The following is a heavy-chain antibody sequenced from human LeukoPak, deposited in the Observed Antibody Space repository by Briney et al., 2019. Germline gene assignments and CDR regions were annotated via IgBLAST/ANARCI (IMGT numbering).Heavy chain of an antibody. V-gene: IGHV3-48*03. J-gene: IGHJ4*02. CDR2: ISSSGSTI. CDR3: ARHLSGVTGYTYGRGIDY. D-gene: IGHD5-18*01. Sequence: GGSLRLSCAASGFTFSSYEMNWVRQAPGKGLEWGSYISSSGSTIYYADSVKGRFTISRDNAKKSLYLQINSLRAEDTALYYCARHLSGVTGYTYGRGIDYWGQGTLVTVSS. CDR1: GFTFSSYE.